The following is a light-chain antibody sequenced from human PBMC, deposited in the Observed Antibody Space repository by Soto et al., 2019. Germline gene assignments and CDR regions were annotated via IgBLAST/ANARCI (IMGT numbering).Light chain of an antibody. CDR2: QDR. CDR3: QAWDSSTVV. V-gene: IGLV3-1*01. Sequence: SYELTQPPSVSVSPGQTASITCSGDKLGDKYVGWYQQRPGQSPVSVIYQDRKRPSGIPERFSGSNSGNTATLTISGTQAMDEADYYCQAWDSSTVVFAGGTKLTVL. J-gene: IGLJ2*01. CDR1: KLGDKY.